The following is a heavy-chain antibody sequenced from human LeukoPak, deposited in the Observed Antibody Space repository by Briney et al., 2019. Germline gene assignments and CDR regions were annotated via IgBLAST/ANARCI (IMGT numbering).Heavy chain of an antibody. J-gene: IGHJ4*02. CDR3: ARGSVSSSRYFDS. D-gene: IGHD6-6*01. Sequence: SETLSLTCSVSGASINSYFWSWIRQPAGKGLEWIGRIYTSGTTNYNPSLKSRVTMSVDTSKNQFSLKLRSVTAADTAVYYCARGSVSSSRYFDSWGQGILVTVSS. CDR1: GASINSYF. V-gene: IGHV4-4*07. CDR2: IYTSGTT.